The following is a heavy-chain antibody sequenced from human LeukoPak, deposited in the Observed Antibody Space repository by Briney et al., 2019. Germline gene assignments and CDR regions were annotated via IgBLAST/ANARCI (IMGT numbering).Heavy chain of an antibody. CDR2: TYYRSKWYN. CDR3: AGDVGTSGWQTFDY. CDR1: GDSVSSINGA. D-gene: IGHD6-19*01. J-gene: IGHJ4*02. V-gene: IGHV6-1*01. Sequence: SQTLSLTCAISGDSVSSINGAWNWIRQSPSRGLEWLGRTYYRSKWYNDYAVSMRGRITINPDTSKNQFSLQLNSVTPEDTAVYYCAGDVGTSGWQTFDYWGQGTLVSVSS.